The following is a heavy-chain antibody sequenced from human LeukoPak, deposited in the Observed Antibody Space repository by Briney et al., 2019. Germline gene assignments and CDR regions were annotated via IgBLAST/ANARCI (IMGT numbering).Heavy chain of an antibody. CDR1: GFTFRNTW. J-gene: IGHJ1*01. CDR3: TIENYYDSSGPIKH. V-gene: IGHV3-15*01. Sequence: GGSLRLSCAASGFTFRNTWMTWVRQAPGKGPEWVGHIKSKADGGTTDYAASVNGRFTISRDDSENTLPLQMNSLKTEDTAVYFCTIENYYDSSGPIKHWGQGTLVTVSS. CDR2: IKSKADGGTT. D-gene: IGHD3-22*01.